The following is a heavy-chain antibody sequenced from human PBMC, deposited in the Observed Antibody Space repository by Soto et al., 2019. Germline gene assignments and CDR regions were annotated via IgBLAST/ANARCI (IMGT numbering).Heavy chain of an antibody. V-gene: IGHV3-23*01. D-gene: IGHD2-2*01. CDR2: ISGSGGST. J-gene: IGHJ4*02. CDR1: GFTFSSYA. CDR3: AKVRGRCSSTSCYRFDY. Sequence: EVQLLESGGGLVQPGGSLRLSCAASGFTFSSYAMSWVRQAPGKGLEWVSAISGSGGSTYYADSVKGRFTISRDNSKNTLYLQMTSLRAEDTAVYYCAKVRGRCSSTSCYRFDYGGQGTLVTVSS.